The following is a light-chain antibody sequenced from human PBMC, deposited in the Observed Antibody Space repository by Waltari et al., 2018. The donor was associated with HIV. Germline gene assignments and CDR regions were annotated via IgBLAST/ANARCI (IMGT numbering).Light chain of an antibody. CDR1: QGISSW. V-gene: IGKV1-12*01. Sequence: DIQMTQSPSSVSASVGDRVTITCRARQGISSWLAGYQQKPGKAPKLLMYAASTLLSGFPSRFSGSVSGTDFTLTIRGLQPEDSATYYCQQADSHPWTFGQGTRVEIK. CDR3: QQADSHPWT. CDR2: AAS. J-gene: IGKJ1*01.